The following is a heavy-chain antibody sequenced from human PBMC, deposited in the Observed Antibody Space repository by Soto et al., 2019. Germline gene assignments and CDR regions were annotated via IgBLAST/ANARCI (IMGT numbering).Heavy chain of an antibody. Sequence: QVQLVQSGAEVKKPGASVKVSCKASGYTFTTFGITWVRQAPGQGLEWMGWISAYTGDTNYSQKVQGRVTMTTDTSTSTAYMELRSLRSDDTAVYYCARSSPTAAALGLVDFWGQGTLVTVSS. CDR2: ISAYTGDT. D-gene: IGHD6-13*01. CDR1: GYTFTTFG. CDR3: ARSSPTAAALGLVDF. V-gene: IGHV1-18*01. J-gene: IGHJ4*02.